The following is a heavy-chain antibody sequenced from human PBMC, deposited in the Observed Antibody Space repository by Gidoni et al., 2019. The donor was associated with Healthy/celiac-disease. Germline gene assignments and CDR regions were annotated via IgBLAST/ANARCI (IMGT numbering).Heavy chain of an antibody. CDR3: ARGGRQWLENCPDY. D-gene: IGHD6-19*01. J-gene: IGHJ4*02. Sequence: EVQLVESGGGLVQPGGSLRLSCAASGFPFSSYWMSWVRQAPGKGREWVANIKQDGSEKYYVDSVKGRFTISRDNAKNSLYLQMNSLRAEDTAVYYCARGGRQWLENCPDYWGQGTLVTVSS. CDR1: GFPFSSYW. CDR2: IKQDGSEK. V-gene: IGHV3-7*01.